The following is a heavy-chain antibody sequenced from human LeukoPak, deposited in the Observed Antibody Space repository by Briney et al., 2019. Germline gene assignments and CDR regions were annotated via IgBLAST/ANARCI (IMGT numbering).Heavy chain of an antibody. V-gene: IGHV3-64*01. J-gene: IGHJ4*02. Sequence: GGSLRLSCAVSGLTFSNYWMHWVRQAPGKGLEYVSAISSNGGSTYYANSVKGRFTISRDNSKNTLYLQMGSLRAEDMAVYYCARSAGRITICWHLDYWGQGTLVTVSS. CDR1: GLTFSNYW. CDR2: ISSNGGST. CDR3: ARSAGRITICWHLDY. D-gene: IGHD3-9*01.